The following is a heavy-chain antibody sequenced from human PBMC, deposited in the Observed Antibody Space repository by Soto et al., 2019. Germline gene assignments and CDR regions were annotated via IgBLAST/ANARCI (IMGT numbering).Heavy chain of an antibody. CDR2: IIPIFGTA. V-gene: IGHV1-69*06. Sequence: ASVKVSCKASGGTFSSYAISWVRQAPGQGLEWMGGIIPIFGTANYAQKFQGRVTITADKSTSTAYMELSSLRSEDTAVYYCTRMIGITIFGVVMDVWGQGTTVTVSS. CDR3: TRMIGITIFGVVMDV. CDR1: GGTFSSYA. D-gene: IGHD3-3*01. J-gene: IGHJ6*02.